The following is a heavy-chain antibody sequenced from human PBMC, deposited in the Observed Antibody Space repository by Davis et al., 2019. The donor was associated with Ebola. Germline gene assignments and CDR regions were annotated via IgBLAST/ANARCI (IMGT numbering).Heavy chain of an antibody. CDR3: AKGSVTIFGVAPDYYGMDV. CDR2: ISSTGSVM. Sequence: GGSLRLSCAASGFTFSNYAMNWVRQAPGKGLEWVSYISSTGSVMSYADSVKGRFTISRDNAKNTLYLQMNSLRAEDTAVYYCAKGSVTIFGVAPDYYGMDVWGKGTTVTVSS. D-gene: IGHD3-3*01. CDR1: GFTFSNYA. V-gene: IGHV3-48*04. J-gene: IGHJ6*04.